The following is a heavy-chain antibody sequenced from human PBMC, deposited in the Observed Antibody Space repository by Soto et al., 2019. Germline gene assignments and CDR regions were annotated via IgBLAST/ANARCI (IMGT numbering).Heavy chain of an antibody. V-gene: IGHV4-59*01. CDR3: ASYYGGMDV. D-gene: IGHD3-22*01. CDR1: GGSIRSSY. Sequence: SETLSLTCTVSGGSIRSSYWTWIRQPPGKGLEWIGYIYYTGSTNYNPSLKGRVTISVDMSKNQFSLRLSSVTAADTAVYYCASYYGGMDVWGQGTTVTVSS. J-gene: IGHJ6*02. CDR2: IYYTGST.